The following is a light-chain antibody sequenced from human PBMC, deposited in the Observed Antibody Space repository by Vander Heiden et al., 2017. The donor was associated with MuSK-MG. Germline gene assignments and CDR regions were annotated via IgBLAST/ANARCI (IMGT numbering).Light chain of an antibody. J-gene: IGKJ1*01. CDR3: QQSYRNPWT. CDR2: AAS. CDR1: QSISSY. V-gene: IGKV1-39*01. Sequence: DIQMTQSPSSLSASVGDRVTITCRASQSISSYLNWYQQKPGKAPKLLIYAASSLQSGVPSRFSGSGSGTDFTRTISSMQPEDCATSYCQQSYRNPWTFGQGTKVEIK.